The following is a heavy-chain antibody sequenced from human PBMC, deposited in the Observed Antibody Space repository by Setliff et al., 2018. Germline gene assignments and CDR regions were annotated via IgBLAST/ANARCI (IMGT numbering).Heavy chain of an antibody. V-gene: IGHV4-38-2*02. CDR2: IYHSGST. J-gene: IGHJ4*02. CDR3: AKHRSYFDY. Sequence: PSETLSLTCTVSGYSISNDYFWGWIRQPPGKGLEWIGSIYHSGSTSYYPSLKSRVTISVDTSKNQFSLNLSSVTAADTAVYYCAKHRSYFDYWGQGTLVTVST. CDR1: GYSISNDYF.